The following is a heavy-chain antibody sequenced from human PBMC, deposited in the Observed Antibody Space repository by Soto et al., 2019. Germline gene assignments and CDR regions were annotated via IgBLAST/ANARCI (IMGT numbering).Heavy chain of an antibody. V-gene: IGHV3-33*01. J-gene: IGHJ6*03. CDR2: IWYDGSNK. CDR1: GFTFSSYG. D-gene: IGHD4-17*01. Sequence: GGSLRLSCAASGFTFSSYGMHWVRQAPGKGLEWVAVIWYDGSNKYYGDSVKGRFTISRDNSKNTLYLQMNSLRAEDTAVYYCARDGPPYGDYVVIPYYYYYYMDVWGKGTTVTVSS. CDR3: ARDGPPYGDYVVIPYYYYYYMDV.